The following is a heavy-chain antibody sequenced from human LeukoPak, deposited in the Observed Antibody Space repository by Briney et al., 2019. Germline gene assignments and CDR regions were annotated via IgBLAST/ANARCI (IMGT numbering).Heavy chain of an antibody. CDR1: GFTFSSYS. CDR3: AREVEYGDFLWEYYFDY. CDR2: ISSSSSYI. J-gene: IGHJ4*02. D-gene: IGHD4-17*01. Sequence: GGSLRLSCAASGFTFSSYSMNWVRQAPGKGLEWVASISSSSSYIYYADSVKGRFTISRDNAKNSLYLQMNSLRAEDTAVYYCAREVEYGDFLWEYYFDYWGQGTLVTVSS. V-gene: IGHV3-21*01.